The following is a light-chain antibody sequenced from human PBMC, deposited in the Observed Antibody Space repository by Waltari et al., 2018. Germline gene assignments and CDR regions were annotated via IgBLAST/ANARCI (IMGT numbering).Light chain of an antibody. CDR1: SSDGGGSNN. V-gene: IGLV2-8*01. CDR2: EVN. Sequence: QSALTQPPYASGSPGQSDTISSTGTSSDGGGSNNVSWYQQHPGKAPKLMIYEVNNRPSVVPDRFSGSKSGNTASLTVSGLQAEDEADYYCSSYAGSNNYVLFGGGTKLTVL. J-gene: IGLJ2*01. CDR3: SSYAGSNNYVL.